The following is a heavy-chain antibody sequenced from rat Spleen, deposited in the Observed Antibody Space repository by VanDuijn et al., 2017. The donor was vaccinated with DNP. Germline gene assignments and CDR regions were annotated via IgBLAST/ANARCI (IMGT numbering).Heavy chain of an antibody. D-gene: IGHD1-1*01. CDR1: GFTFSDYY. Sequence: EVQLVESGGGLVQPGRSLKLSCAASGFTFSDYYMAWVRQAPTKGLEWVAYITYDGGGTYYRDSVKGRFTVSRDNAKSTLYLQMNSLRSEDMATYYCARPGYYSGGGFAYWGQGTLVTVSS. CDR2: ITYDGGGT. J-gene: IGHJ3*01. V-gene: IGHV5-22*01. CDR3: ARPGYYSGGGFAY.